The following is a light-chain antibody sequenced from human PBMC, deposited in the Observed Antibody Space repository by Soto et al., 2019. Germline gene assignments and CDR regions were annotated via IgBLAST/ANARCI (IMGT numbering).Light chain of an antibody. J-gene: IGKJ5*01. CDR2: GAS. CDR1: QSVSSN. Sequence: EIVMTQSPATLSVSPGERATLSCRASQSVSSNLAWYQQKPGQAPRLLIYGASTRATGIPARFSGSGSGTEFNLTIRSLQSEDFAVYYCQQYNNWPPITVGQGTRLEIK. CDR3: QQYNNWPPIT. V-gene: IGKV3-15*01.